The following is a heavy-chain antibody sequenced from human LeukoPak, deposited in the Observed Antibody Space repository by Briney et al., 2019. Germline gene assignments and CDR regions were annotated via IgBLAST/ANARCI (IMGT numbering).Heavy chain of an antibody. D-gene: IGHD1-7*01. V-gene: IGHV3-53*05. CDR2: IYSGGST. CDR3: ASGYNWNYLFDY. CDR1: GFTVSSNY. J-gene: IGHJ4*02. Sequence: PGGSLRLSCAASGFTVSSNYMSWVRQAPGKGLEWVSVIYSGGSTYYADSVRGRFTISRDNSKNTVYLQMNSLSTEDTALYYCASGYNWNYLFDYWGQGTLVTVSS.